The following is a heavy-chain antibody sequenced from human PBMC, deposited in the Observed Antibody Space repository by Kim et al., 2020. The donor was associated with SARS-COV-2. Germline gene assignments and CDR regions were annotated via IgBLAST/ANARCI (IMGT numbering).Heavy chain of an antibody. D-gene: IGHD6-25*01. CDR2: IYHSGTT. CDR3: ASGGSSGLTAVDWFDP. V-gene: IGHV4-4*01. J-gene: IGHJ5*02. CDR1: GASISQIW. Sequence: SETLSLTCTVSGASISQIWWCWVRQSPGTGLEWIGDIYHSGTTNYNPSLANRVTMSADTSRNQFSLKLIPMGLAATAMYCCASGGSSGLTAVDWFDPWGQGTLVAVSS.